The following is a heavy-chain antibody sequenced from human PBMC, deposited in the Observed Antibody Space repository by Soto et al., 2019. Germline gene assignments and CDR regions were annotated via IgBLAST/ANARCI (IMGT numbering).Heavy chain of an antibody. CDR3: ARITSYYDSSGYYPPYYYGMDV. CDR1: GYTFTSYG. J-gene: IGHJ6*02. V-gene: IGHV1-18*01. D-gene: IGHD3-22*01. Sequence: QVQLVQSGAEVKKPGASVKVSCKASGYTFTSYGISWVRQAPGQGLEWMGWISAYNGNTNYAQKLQGRVTMTTDTSTSTAYMELRSLRSDDTAVYYCARITSYYDSSGYYPPYYYGMDVWGQGTTVTVSS. CDR2: ISAYNGNT.